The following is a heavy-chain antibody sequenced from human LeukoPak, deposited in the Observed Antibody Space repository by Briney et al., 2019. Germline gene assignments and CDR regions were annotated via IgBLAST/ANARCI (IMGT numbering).Heavy chain of an antibody. Sequence: GASVKVSCKASGYPFIGYYMHWVRQAPGQGLEWMGWINPDSGDTNYAQKFQGRVTVTRDTSTSTAYMELSRLRSDDTAVYYCARGDPVTTGRYWGQGTLVTVSS. CDR3: ARGDPVTTGRY. V-gene: IGHV1-2*02. D-gene: IGHD4-17*01. CDR1: GYPFIGYY. CDR2: INPDSGDT. J-gene: IGHJ4*02.